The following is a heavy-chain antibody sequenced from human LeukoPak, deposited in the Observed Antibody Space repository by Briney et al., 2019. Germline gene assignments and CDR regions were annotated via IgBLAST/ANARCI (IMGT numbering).Heavy chain of an antibody. CDR2: IDGGGTIT. J-gene: IGHJ4*02. CDR1: GFTFSDYY. V-gene: IGHV3-11*04. D-gene: IGHD3-3*01. CDR3: ARDRGYGSGYYFDN. Sequence: SGGCLRLSCAASGFTFSDYYMSWIRQVPGKGLEWLSYIDGGGTITYYAAFEEGRFTISRDNAKNSVYLQMDSLRAEDTAVYYCARDRGYGSGYYFDNWGQGTLVTVSS.